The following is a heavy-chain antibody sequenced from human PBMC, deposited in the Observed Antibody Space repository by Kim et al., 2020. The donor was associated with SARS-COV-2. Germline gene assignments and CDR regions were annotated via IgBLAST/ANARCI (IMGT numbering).Heavy chain of an antibody. Sequence: SVKVSCKASGGTFSSCAISWVRQAPGQGLEWMGGIIPIFGTANYAQKFQGRVTITADESTSTAYMELSSLRSEDTAVYYCARGRYCSGGSCWRWFDPWGQGTLVTVSS. CDR3: ARGRYCSGGSCWRWFDP. CDR1: GGTFSSCA. J-gene: IGHJ5*02. CDR2: IIPIFGTA. D-gene: IGHD2-15*01. V-gene: IGHV1-69*13.